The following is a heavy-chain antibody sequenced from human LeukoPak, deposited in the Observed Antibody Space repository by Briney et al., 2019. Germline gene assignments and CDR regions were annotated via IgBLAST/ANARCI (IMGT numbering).Heavy chain of an antibody. V-gene: IGHV3-30*18. CDR2: VSHDGGTK. Sequence: GGSLRLSCTASGFTFSSYGMQWVRQAPGKGLEWLAVVSHDGGTKFYADSVKGRFTISRDNSKNTLDLEMYGLRTEDTAVYYCAKEPTSYSSGWYFQDWGQGTLVTVSS. D-gene: IGHD6-25*01. J-gene: IGHJ1*01. CDR3: AKEPTSYSSGWYFQD. CDR1: GFTFSSYG.